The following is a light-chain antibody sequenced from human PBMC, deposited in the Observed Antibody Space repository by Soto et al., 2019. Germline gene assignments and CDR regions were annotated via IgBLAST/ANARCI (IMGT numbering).Light chain of an antibody. CDR3: EQYTNSPLP. CDR1: QSISSN. Sequence: IVMTQSPVTLSVSPGERATLSCRASQSISSNLAWYQQKPGRAPRLLSHGASTRATGIPARFSGSGSGTEFSLTISSLQSEDFADYYCEQYTNSPLPFGGATKVDI. J-gene: IGKJ4*02. CDR2: GAS. V-gene: IGKV3-15*01.